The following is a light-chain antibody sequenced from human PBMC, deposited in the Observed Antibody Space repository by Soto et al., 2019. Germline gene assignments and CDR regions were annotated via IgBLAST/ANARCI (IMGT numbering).Light chain of an antibody. J-gene: IGKJ5*01. CDR3: QQRSNWPPIT. Sequence: EIVLTQSPATLSLSPGERATLSCRASQSVSSYLAWYQQKPGQAPRLLIYDASNRATGIPARFSGSGSGTAITLPISSLEPEDFAAYYCQQRSNWPPITFGQGTRLEIK. CDR2: DAS. V-gene: IGKV3-11*01. CDR1: QSVSSY.